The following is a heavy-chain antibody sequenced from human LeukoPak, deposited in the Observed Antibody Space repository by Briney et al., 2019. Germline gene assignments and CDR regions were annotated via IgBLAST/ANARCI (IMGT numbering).Heavy chain of an antibody. CDR1: GYTFTSYA. Sequence: GASVKVSCKASGYTFTSYAMHWVRQAPGQRLEWMGWINAGNGNTKYSQEFQGRVTITRDTSASTAYMELNSLRAEDTAVYYCARDPLRVYGYYYYYMDVWGKGTTVTISS. CDR3: ARDPLRVYGYYYYYMDV. D-gene: IGHD5/OR15-5a*01. CDR2: INAGNGNT. V-gene: IGHV1-3*03. J-gene: IGHJ6*03.